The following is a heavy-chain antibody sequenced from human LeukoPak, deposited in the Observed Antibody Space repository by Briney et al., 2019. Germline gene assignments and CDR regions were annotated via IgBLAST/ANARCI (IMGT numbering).Heavy chain of an antibody. CDR1: GYSISSGYY. Sequence: PSETLSLTCTVSGYSISSGYYWGWIRQPPGKGLEWIGSIYHSGSTYYNPSLKSRVTISVDASKNQFSLKLSSVTAADTAVYYCARVRETPNDSGWFDPWGQGTLVTVSS. CDR3: ARVRETPNDSGWFDP. CDR2: IYHSGST. V-gene: IGHV4-38-2*02. J-gene: IGHJ5*02. D-gene: IGHD3-16*01.